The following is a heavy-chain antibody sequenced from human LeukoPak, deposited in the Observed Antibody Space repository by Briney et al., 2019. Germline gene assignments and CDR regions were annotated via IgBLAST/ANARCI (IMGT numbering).Heavy chain of an antibody. CDR3: ARDGTPNYSSGWVYMDV. V-gene: IGHV3-48*03. CDR2: ISSSGSTI. Sequence: GGSLRLSCAASGFTFSSYEMNWVRQAPGKGLEWVSYISSSGSTIYYADSVKGRFTISRDNAKNSLYLQMNSLRAEDTAVYYCARDGTPNYSSGWVYMDVWGEGTTVTISS. CDR1: GFTFSSYE. J-gene: IGHJ6*03. D-gene: IGHD6-25*01.